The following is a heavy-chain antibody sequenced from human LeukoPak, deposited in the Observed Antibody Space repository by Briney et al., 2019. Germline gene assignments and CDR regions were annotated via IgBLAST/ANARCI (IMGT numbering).Heavy chain of an antibody. CDR1: GGSIGSSSYY. V-gene: IGHV4-39*07. Sequence: SETLSLTCTVSGGSIGSSSYYWGWIRQPPGKGLEWIGSIYYSGSTYYNPSLKSRVTISVDTSKNQFSLKLSSVTAADTAVYYCAREDYDSSGSFDFWGRGTLVTVSS. J-gene: IGHJ4*02. CDR2: IYYSGST. D-gene: IGHD3-22*01. CDR3: AREDYDSSGSFDF.